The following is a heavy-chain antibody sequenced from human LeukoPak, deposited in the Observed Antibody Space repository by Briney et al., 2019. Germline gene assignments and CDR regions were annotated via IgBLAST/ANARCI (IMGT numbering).Heavy chain of an antibody. D-gene: IGHD2-21*01. V-gene: IGHV1-8*01. J-gene: IGHJ5*02. CDR2: MNPNSGNT. CDR1: GYTFTSYD. CDR3: ARDKFVNYNWFDP. Sequence: ASVKVSCKASGYTFTSYDINWVRQATGQGLEWMGWMNPNSGNTGDAQKFQGRVNMTRNTSISTAYMELSSLRTEDTAVFYCARDKFVNYNWFDPWGQGTLVTVSS.